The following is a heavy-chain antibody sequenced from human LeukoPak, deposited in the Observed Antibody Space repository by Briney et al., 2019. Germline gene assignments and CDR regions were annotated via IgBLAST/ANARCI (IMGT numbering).Heavy chain of an antibody. J-gene: IGHJ4*02. CDR3: VRGDEGIDVTGRPSEF. CDR2: TNPNTIVT. CDR1: GYSFTDYY. V-gene: IGHV1-2*02. Sequence: ASVNLSRKSSGYSFTDYYIHWVRQARGQGLELMGWTNPNTIVTNYSQKFRGRVTMTRDTAINTVYMYLTSLSSDDTAVYYCVRGDEGIDVTGRPSEFWGQGTLVTVSS. D-gene: IGHD2-21*02.